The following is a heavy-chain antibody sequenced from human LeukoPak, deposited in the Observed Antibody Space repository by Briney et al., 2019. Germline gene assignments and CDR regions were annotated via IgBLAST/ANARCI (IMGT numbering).Heavy chain of an antibody. J-gene: IGHJ5*02. V-gene: IGHV1-8*02. CDR1: GYTFTGYY. CDR3: ARAASITMVRGEFDP. CDR2: MNPNSGNT. D-gene: IGHD3-10*01. Sequence: GASVKVSCKASGYTFTGYYMHWVRQAPGQGLEWMGWMNPNSGNTGYAQKFQGRVTMTRNTSISTAYMELSSLRSEDTAVYYCARAASITMVRGEFDPWGQGTLVTVSS.